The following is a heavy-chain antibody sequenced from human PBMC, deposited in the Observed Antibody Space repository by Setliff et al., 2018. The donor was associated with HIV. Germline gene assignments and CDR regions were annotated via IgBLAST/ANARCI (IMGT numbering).Heavy chain of an antibody. CDR3: ARDKTYCNYSRCARAGWYLDL. CDR1: GYSINSSHF. Sequence: PSENLSLTCTVSGYSINSSHFWGWIRQPPGKGLEWVGSIYHSGNTHYTPSLKSRVTISVDTSKNQFSLKLSSVTAADTAVYYCARDKTYCNYSRCARAGWYLDLWGRGTLVTVS. J-gene: IGHJ2*01. CDR2: IYHSGNT. D-gene: IGHD2-2*01. V-gene: IGHV4-38-2*02.